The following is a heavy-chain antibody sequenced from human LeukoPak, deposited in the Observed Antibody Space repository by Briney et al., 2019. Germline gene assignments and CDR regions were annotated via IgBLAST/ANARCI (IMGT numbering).Heavy chain of an antibody. CDR1: GGSFSGYY. J-gene: IGHJ4*02. CDR2: INHSGST. V-gene: IGHV4-34*01. D-gene: IGHD2-15*01. CDR3: ASSYCSGGSCYRSFDY. Sequence: KPSETLSLTCAVYGGSFSGYYWSWIRQPPGKGLEWIGEINHSGSTNYNPSLKSRVTISVDTSKNQFSLKLSSVTAADTAVYYCASSYCSGGSCYRSFDYWGQGTLVTVSS.